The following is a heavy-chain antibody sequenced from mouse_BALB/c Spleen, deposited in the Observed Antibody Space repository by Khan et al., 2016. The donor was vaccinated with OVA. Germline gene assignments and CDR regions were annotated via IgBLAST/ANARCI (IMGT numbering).Heavy chain of an antibody. CDR2: ISYSGST. CDR3: ARWDYDAPHY. D-gene: IGHD2-4*01. Sequence: EVQLQESGPGLVKPSQSLSLTCTVTGYSITSDYAWNWIRQFPGNKLEWMGFISYSGSTSYNPSLKSRISITRDTSKNQFFLQLNSVTTEDTATYYCARWDYDAPHYRGQGTTLTVSS. CDR1: GYSITSDYA. J-gene: IGHJ2*01. V-gene: IGHV3-2*02.